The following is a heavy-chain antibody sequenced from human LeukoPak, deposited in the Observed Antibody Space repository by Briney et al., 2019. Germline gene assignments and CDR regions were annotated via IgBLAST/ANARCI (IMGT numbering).Heavy chain of an antibody. J-gene: IGHJ4*02. D-gene: IGHD2-2*01. CDR3: ARVLGYCSSTSCHTADY. V-gene: IGHV4-61*02. CDR2: IYTSGST. Sequence: SETLSLTCTVSGGSISSGSYYWGWIRQPAGKGLEWIGRIYTSGSTNYNPSLKSRVTISVDTSKNQFSLKLSSVTAADTAVYYCARVLGYCSSTSCHTADYWGQGTLVTVSS. CDR1: GGSISSGSYY.